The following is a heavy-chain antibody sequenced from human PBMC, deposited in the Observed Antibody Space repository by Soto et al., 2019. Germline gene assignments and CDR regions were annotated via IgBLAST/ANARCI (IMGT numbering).Heavy chain of an antibody. CDR2: INAGNGNT. CDR1: GYTFTSYA. J-gene: IGHJ6*02. D-gene: IGHD2-8*01. V-gene: IGHV1-3*01. Sequence: ASVKVSCKASGYTFTSYAMHWVRQAPGQRLEWMGWINAGNGNTKYSQKFQGRVTITRDTSASTACMELSSLRSEDTAVYYCAVLHPPTALKTNMDVWGQGTTVTVSS. CDR3: AVLHPPTALKTNMDV.